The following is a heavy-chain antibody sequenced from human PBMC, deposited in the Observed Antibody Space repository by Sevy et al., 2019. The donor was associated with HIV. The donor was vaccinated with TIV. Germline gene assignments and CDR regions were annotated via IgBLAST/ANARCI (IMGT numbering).Heavy chain of an antibody. V-gene: IGHV3-7*01. Sequence: GGSLRLSCAASGFTFSDYFMGWVRKAPGKGLEWIANINQDGSQKNYVDSVNGRFTITRDNAKNLFSLQMNSLRVDDTAVYYCARELWPGDYWGQGTLVTVSS. D-gene: IGHD2-21*01. J-gene: IGHJ4*02. CDR1: GFTFSDYF. CDR2: INQDGSQK. CDR3: ARELWPGDY.